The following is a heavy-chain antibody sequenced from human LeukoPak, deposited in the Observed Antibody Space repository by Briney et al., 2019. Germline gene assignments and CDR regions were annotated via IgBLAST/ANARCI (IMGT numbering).Heavy chain of an antibody. J-gene: IGHJ4*02. CDR1: GGSISSYY. D-gene: IGHD5-18*01. V-gene: IGHV4-4*07. CDR2: IYTSGST. CDR3: ARVGGAYNYGYFDS. Sequence: PSETLSLTCTVSGGSISSYYCNWIRQPAGKGLQWIGRIYTSGSTNYNPSLKSRVTMSVDTSKNQFSLKLSSVTAADTAVYYCARVGGAYNYGYFDSWGRGTLVTVSS.